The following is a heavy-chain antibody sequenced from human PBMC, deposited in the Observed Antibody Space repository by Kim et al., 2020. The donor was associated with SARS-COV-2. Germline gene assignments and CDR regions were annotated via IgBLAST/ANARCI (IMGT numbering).Heavy chain of an antibody. V-gene: IGHV4-34*01. J-gene: IGHJ5*02. CDR1: GGSFSGYY. D-gene: IGHD3-10*01. CDR2: INHSGST. Sequence: SETLSLTCAVYGGSFSGYYWSWIRQPPGKGLEWIGEINHSGSTNYNPSLKSRVTISVDTSKNQFSLKLSSVTAADTAVYYCARGRGDGSGSYYPWFDPWG. CDR3: ARGRGDGSGSYYPWFDP.